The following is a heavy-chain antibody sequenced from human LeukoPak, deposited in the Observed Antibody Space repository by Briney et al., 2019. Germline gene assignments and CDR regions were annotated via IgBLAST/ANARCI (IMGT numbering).Heavy chain of an antibody. CDR2: INPSGGTT. CDR1: GYSFTTFY. V-gene: IGHV1-46*01. CDR3: ASLATIGSDSFDI. D-gene: IGHD2-2*03. Sequence: ASVKVSCKASGYSFTTFYMHWVRQGPGQGLEWIGIINPSGGTTSQAQKFQGRVTMTRDTSTSTVYMELSSLRSEDTAVYYCASLATIGSDSFDIWGQGTMVTVS. J-gene: IGHJ3*02.